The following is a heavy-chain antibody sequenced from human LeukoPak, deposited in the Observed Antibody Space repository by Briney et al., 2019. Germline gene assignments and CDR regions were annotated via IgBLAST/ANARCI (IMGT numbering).Heavy chain of an antibody. CDR1: GGSIRSSYYY. V-gene: IGHV4-39*01. D-gene: IGHD3-22*01. Sequence: KPSETLSLTCTVSGGSIRSSYYYWGWIRQPPGKGLEWIGSIYDSGSTYYNPSLKSRVTISVDTSKDQFSLKLSSVTAADTAVYYCARLGDSSAPNYWGQGTLVTVSS. CDR2: IYDSGST. CDR3: ARLGDSSAPNY. J-gene: IGHJ4*02.